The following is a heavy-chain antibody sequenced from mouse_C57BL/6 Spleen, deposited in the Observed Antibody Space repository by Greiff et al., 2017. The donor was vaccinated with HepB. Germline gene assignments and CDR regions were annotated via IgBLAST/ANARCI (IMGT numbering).Heavy chain of an antibody. CDR2: IYPGDGDT. CDR1: GYAFSSSW. Sequence: VQRVESGPELVKPGASVKISCKASGYAFSSSWMNWVKQRPGKGLEWIGRIYPGDGDTNYNGKFKGKATLTADKSSSTAYMQLSSLTSEDSAVYFCAREGLHYCGSSYDGWGTGTTVTVAS. J-gene: IGHJ1*03. V-gene: IGHV1-82*01. D-gene: IGHD1-1*01. CDR3: AREGLHYCGSSYDG.